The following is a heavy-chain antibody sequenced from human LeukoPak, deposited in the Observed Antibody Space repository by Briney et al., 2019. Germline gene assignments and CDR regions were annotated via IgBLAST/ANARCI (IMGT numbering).Heavy chain of an antibody. J-gene: IGHJ4*02. V-gene: IGHV3-23*01. CDR2: ISGSGGST. CDR3: ASNLEMATTPPDY. D-gene: IGHD5-24*01. Sequence: PGGSLRLSCAASGFTFSSYAMSWVRQAPGKGLEWVSAISGSGGSTYYADSVEGRFTISRDNSKNTLYLQMNSLRAEDTAVYYCASNLEMATTPPDYWGQGTLVTVSS. CDR1: GFTFSSYA.